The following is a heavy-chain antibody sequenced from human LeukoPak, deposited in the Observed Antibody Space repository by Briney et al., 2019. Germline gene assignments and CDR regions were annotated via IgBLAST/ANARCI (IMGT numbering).Heavy chain of an antibody. CDR2: INPSGGST. CDR1: GYTFTSYY. J-gene: IGHJ4*02. D-gene: IGHD4-23*01. CDR3: ASLPYGGNSDFDY. Sequence: GASVKVSCKASGYTFTSYYMHWVRQAPGQGLEWMGIINPSGGSTSYAQKFQGRVTMTRDMSTSTVYMELSSLRSEDTAVYYCASLPYGGNSDFDYWGQGTLVTVSS. V-gene: IGHV1-46*01.